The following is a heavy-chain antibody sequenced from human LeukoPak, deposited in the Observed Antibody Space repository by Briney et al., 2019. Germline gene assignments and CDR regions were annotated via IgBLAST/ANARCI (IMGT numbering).Heavy chain of an antibody. D-gene: IGHD2-21*01. J-gene: IGHJ4*02. CDR1: GFTFSSYG. Sequence: GGSLRLSCAASGFTFSSYGMHWVRQAPGKGLEWVAVISYDGSNKYYADSVKGRFTISRDNSKNTLYLQMNSLRAEDTAVYYCAKVTVEMAIISDYWGQGTLVTVSS. V-gene: IGHV3-30*18. CDR2: ISYDGSNK. CDR3: AKVTVEMAIISDY.